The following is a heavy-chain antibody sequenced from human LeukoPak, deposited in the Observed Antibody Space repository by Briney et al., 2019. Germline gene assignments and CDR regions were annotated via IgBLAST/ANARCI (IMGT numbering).Heavy chain of an antibody. J-gene: IGHJ1*01. CDR3: ARDVGDFWSGYYSAEYFQH. V-gene: IGHV1-18*01. Sequence: GASVKVSCKASGYTFTSYGISWVRQAPGQALEWRGWISAYNGNTNYAQKLQGRVTMTTDTSTSTAYMELRSLRSDDTAVYYCARDVGDFWSGYYSAEYFQHWGQGTLVTVSS. CDR1: GYTFTSYG. D-gene: IGHD3-3*01. CDR2: ISAYNGNT.